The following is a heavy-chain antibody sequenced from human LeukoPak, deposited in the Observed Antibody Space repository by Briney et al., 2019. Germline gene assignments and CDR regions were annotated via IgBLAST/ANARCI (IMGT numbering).Heavy chain of an antibody. Sequence: GGSLRLSCAASGFTFSSSAMSWVRQAPGKGLEWVAVISYDGSNKYYADSVKGRFTISRDNSKNTLYQQMNSLRAEDTAVYYCARALQLWLYYFDYWGQGTLVTVSS. CDR3: ARALQLWLYYFDY. D-gene: IGHD5-18*01. J-gene: IGHJ4*02. V-gene: IGHV3-30*04. CDR2: ISYDGSNK. CDR1: GFTFSSSA.